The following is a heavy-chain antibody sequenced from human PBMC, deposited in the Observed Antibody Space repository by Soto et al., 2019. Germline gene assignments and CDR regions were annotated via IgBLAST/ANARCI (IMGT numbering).Heavy chain of an antibody. D-gene: IGHD2-8*01. CDR2: IIPILGIA. J-gene: IGHJ4*02. V-gene: IGHV1-69*04. CDR3: ARDVEYCTNGVCSRDDY. Sequence: GASVKVSCKASGGTFSSYTISWVRQAPGQGLEWMGRIIPILGIANYAQKFQGRVTITADKSTSTAYMELSSLRSEDTAVYYCARDVEYCTNGVCSRDDYWGQGTLVTVS. CDR1: GGTFSSYT.